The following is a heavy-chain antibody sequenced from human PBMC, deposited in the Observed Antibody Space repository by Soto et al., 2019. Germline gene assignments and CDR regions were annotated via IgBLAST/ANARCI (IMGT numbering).Heavy chain of an antibody. CDR1: GVYISSGDYY. D-gene: IGHD2-2*01. CDR3: ARVRAGCSRTSCYLED. V-gene: IGHV4-30-4*01. J-gene: IGHJ4*02. CDR2: IYYSGST. Sequence: PSETLSLTCTVSGVYISSGDYYWSWIRQTPGKGLEWIGYIYYSGSTYFHPSLESRVTLSVDKSKNQVSLRLTSLTAADTAVYFCARVRAGCSRTSCYLEDWGRGTLVTVSS.